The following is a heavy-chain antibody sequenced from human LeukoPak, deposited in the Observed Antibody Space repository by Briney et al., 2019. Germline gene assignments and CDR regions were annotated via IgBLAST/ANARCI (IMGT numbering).Heavy chain of an antibody. D-gene: IGHD4-17*01. Sequence: GGSLRLSCAASGFTFSSYAMHWVRQAPGKGLEWVAVISYDGSNKYYADSVKGRFTISRDNSKNTLCLQMNSLRAEDTAVYYCASVFPPHTVTIGYFDYWGQRTLVTVSS. V-gene: IGHV3-30*04. J-gene: IGHJ4*02. CDR3: ASVFPPHTVTIGYFDY. CDR2: ISYDGSNK. CDR1: GFTFSSYA.